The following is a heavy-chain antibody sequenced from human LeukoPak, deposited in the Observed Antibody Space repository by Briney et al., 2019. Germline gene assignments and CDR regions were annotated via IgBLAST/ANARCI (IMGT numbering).Heavy chain of an antibody. V-gene: IGHV1-8*01. D-gene: IGHD3-22*01. J-gene: IGHJ3*02. CDR1: GYTFTSYD. CDR3: ARAYDSSGLDGFDI. CDR2: MNPNSGNT. Sequence: ASVKVSCKASGYTFTSYDINWVRQATGQGLEWMGWMNPNSGNTGYAQKFQGRVTMTRDTSTSTVYMELSSLRPEDTAVHYCARAYDSSGLDGFDIWGQGTMVTVSS.